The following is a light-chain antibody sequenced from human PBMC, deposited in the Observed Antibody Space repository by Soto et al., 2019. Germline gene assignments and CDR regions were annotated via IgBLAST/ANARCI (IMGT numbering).Light chain of an antibody. J-gene: IGLJ1*01. CDR2: SND. CDR1: SSNIGSNS. CDR3: AAWDDSLNAYV. V-gene: IGLV1-44*01. Sequence: QAVVTQPPSASETPGQRVTVACSGSSSNIGSNSVNWYQQLPRTAPKLLIHSNDQRPSGVPDRFSGSRSGTSASLAISGLQSEDDADYYCAAWDDSLNAYVFGTGTKLTVL.